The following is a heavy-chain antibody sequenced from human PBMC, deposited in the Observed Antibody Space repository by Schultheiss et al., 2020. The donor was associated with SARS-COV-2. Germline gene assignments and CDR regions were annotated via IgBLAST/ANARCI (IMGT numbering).Heavy chain of an antibody. D-gene: IGHD3-10*01. CDR2: IYWNDDK. Sequence: SGPTLVKPTQTLTLTCTFSGFSLSTSGVGVGWIRQPPGKALEWLALIYWNDDKRYSPSLKSRLTITKDTSKNQVVLTMTNMDPVDTATYYCARDYYGSGSYSRRGYYYGLDVWGQGTTVTVSS. V-gene: IGHV2-5*01. CDR3: ARDYYGSGSYSRRGYYYGLDV. CDR1: GFSLSTSGVG. J-gene: IGHJ6*02.